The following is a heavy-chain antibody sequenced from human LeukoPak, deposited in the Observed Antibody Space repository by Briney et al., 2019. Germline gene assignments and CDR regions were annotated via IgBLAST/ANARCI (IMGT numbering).Heavy chain of an antibody. CDR3: ASPMLVPAAIPLHDY. J-gene: IGHJ4*02. V-gene: IGHV3-30-3*01. Sequence: GGSLRLSCAASGFTFSSYAMHWVRQAPGKGLEWVAVISYDGSNKYYADSVKGRFTISRDNSKNTLYLQMNSLRAEDTAVYYCASPMLVPAAIPLHDYWGQGTLVTVSS. CDR1: GFTFSSYA. D-gene: IGHD2-2*01. CDR2: ISYDGSNK.